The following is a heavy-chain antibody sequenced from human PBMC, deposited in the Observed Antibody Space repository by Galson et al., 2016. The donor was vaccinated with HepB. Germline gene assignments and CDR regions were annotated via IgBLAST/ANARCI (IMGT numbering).Heavy chain of an antibody. Sequence: LRLSCAASGFTFSSYAMHWVRQAPGKGLEWVAVISFDGSNNFYADSVKGRFTISRDNSKNTLYLQMSSLRAEDTAVYYCARDDDYVWGTYRYTRTVPQYYFDYWGQGTLVTVS. J-gene: IGHJ4*02. CDR1: GFTFSSYA. D-gene: IGHD3-16*02. CDR2: ISFDGSNN. V-gene: IGHV3-30-3*01. CDR3: ARDDDYVWGTYRYTRTVPQYYFDY.